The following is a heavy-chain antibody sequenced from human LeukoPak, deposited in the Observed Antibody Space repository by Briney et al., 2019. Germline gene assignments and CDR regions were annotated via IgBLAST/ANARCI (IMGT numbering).Heavy chain of an antibody. CDR3: AREITGTTVYYFDY. CDR2: INPNSGGT. V-gene: IGHV1-2*02. CDR1: GYTFTGYY. D-gene: IGHD1-7*01. Sequence: ASVKVSCKASGYTFTGYYMHWVRQAPGQGLEWMGWINPNSGGTNYAQEFQGRVTMTRDTSISTAYMELSRLRSDDTAVYYCAREITGTTVYYFDYWGQGTLVTVSS. J-gene: IGHJ4*02.